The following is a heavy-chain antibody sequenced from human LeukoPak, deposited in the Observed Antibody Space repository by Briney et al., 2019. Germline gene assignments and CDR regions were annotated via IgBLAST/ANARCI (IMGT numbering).Heavy chain of an antibody. V-gene: IGHV3-7*01. D-gene: IGHD6-13*01. CDR2: INKDGSEQ. Sequence: GGSLRLSFAASGFTFSSHWMTWVGQAPGKGPEWVASINKDGSEQYYVDSVKGRFTISRDNAKNSLSLQVSSLRAEDTAVYYCTRGGATSSWYWFFWGQGTLVTVSS. J-gene: IGHJ4*02. CDR3: TRGGATSSWYWFF. CDR1: GFTFSSHW.